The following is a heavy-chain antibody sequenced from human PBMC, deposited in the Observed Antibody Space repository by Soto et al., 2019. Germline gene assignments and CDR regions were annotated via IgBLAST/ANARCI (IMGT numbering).Heavy chain of an antibody. V-gene: IGHV1-8*01. CDR3: ARRVGTAVTTRGSRYYMDV. CDR2: MNPNSGNT. J-gene: IGHJ6*03. Sequence: ASVKVSCKASGYTFTSYDINWVRQATGQGLEWMGWMNPNSGNTGYAQKFQGRVTMTRNTSISTAYMELSSLRSEDTAVYYCARRVGTAVTTRGSRYYMDVWGKGTTVTVSS. CDR1: GYTFTSYD. D-gene: IGHD4-17*01.